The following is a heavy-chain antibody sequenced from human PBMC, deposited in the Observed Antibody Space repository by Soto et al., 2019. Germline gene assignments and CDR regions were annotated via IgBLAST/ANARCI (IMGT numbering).Heavy chain of an antibody. J-gene: IGHJ3*02. CDR3: ASPLTSAAAGSDAFDI. Sequence: ASVKVSCKASGGTFSSYAISWVRQAPGQGLEWMGIINPSGGSTSYAQKFQGRVTMTRDTSTSTVYMELSSLRSEDTAVYYCASPLTSAAAGSDAFDIWGQGTMVTVSS. D-gene: IGHD6-13*01. CDR2: INPSGGST. V-gene: IGHV1-46*01. CDR1: GGTFSSYA.